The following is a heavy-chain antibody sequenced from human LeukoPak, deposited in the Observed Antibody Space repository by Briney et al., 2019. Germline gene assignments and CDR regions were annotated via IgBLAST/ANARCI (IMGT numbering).Heavy chain of an antibody. V-gene: IGHV3-23*01. J-gene: IGHJ4*02. CDR1: GFTFSSYA. CDR2: ISGSGGST. CDR3: AKDQAFGVVTPFDY. D-gene: IGHD3-3*01. Sequence: GGSMRLSCVASGFTFSSYAMSWVRQAPGKGLEWVSAISGSGGSTYYADSVKGRFTISRDNSKNTLYLQMNSLRAEDTAVYYCAKDQAFGVVTPFDYWGQGTLVTVSS.